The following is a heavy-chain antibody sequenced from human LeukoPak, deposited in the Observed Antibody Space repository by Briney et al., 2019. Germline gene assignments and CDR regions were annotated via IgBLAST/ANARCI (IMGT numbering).Heavy chain of an antibody. CDR3: AKSESSGYPVPDAFDI. CDR2: INSDGSTS. CDR1: GFSFSSHW. Sequence: GGSLRLSCAASGFSFSSHWMHWVRQGPGKGLVWVSRINSDGSTSTYADSVKGRFTISRDNAKKTLFLQLNSLRAEDTAVYYCAKSESSGYPVPDAFDIWGQGTMVTVSS. D-gene: IGHD3-22*01. V-gene: IGHV3-74*03. J-gene: IGHJ3*02.